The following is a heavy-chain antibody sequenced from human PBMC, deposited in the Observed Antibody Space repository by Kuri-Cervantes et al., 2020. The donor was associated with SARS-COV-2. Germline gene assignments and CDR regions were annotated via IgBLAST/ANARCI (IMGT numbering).Heavy chain of an antibody. J-gene: IGHJ4*02. V-gene: IGHV3-48*01. Sequence: GESLKISCAVSGFTVSSYGMNWVRQAPGKGPEWVSYISSSGSTIYYADSVKGRFTISKDNAKNSLYLQMNSLRAEDTAVYYCARDSSSGWFSYWGQGTLVTILL. CDR3: ARDSSSGWFSY. D-gene: IGHD6-19*01. CDR2: ISSSGSTI. CDR1: GFTVSSYG.